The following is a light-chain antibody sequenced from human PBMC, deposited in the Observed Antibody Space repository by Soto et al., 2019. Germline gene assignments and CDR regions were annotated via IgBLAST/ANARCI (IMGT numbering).Light chain of an antibody. CDR2: AVR. Sequence: QSALTQPHSVSGSPGQSVTISCTGTNSDVGRYNSVSWYQQLPGKAPKIIISAVRQRPSGIPDRFSGSKSGNTASLTISGLQAQDEADYFCFSYKANENWVFGGGTK. CDR3: FSYKANENWV. CDR1: NSDVGRYNS. V-gene: IGLV2-11*01. J-gene: IGLJ3*02.